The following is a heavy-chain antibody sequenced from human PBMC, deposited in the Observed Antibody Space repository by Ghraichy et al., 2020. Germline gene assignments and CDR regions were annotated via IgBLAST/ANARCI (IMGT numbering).Heavy chain of an antibody. CDR1: GYTFTGYY. D-gene: IGHD4-17*01. J-gene: IGHJ5*02. CDR3: ARGFGYGVRQANWFDP. Sequence: ASVKVSCKASGYTFTGYYMHWVRQAPGQGLEWMGWINPNSGGTNYAQKFQGWVTMTRDTSISTAYMELSRLRSDDTAVYYCARGFGYGVRQANWFDPWGQGTLVTVSS. V-gene: IGHV1-2*04. CDR2: INPNSGGT.